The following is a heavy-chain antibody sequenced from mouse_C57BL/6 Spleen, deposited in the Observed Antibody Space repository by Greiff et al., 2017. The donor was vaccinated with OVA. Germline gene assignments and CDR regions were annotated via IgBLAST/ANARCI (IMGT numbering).Heavy chain of an antibody. CDR2: IHPNSGST. J-gene: IGHJ1*03. V-gene: IGHV1-64*01. CDR3: ARYGQRWYYDG. D-gene: IGHD1-1*02. Sequence: QVQLQQPGAELVKPGASVKLSCKASGYTFTSYWMHWVKQRPGQGLEWIGMIHPNSGSTNYNEKFKSKATLTVDKSSSTAYMQLSSLTSEDSAVYYCARYGQRWYYDGWGTGTTGTVSS. CDR1: GYTFTSYW.